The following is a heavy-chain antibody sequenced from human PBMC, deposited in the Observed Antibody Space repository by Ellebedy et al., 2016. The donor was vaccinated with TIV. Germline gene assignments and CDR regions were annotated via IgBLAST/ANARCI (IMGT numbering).Heavy chain of an antibody. CDR3: AKATNTWFDYMDV. CDR1: GFTFSSYG. V-gene: IGHV3-30*18. Sequence: GESLKISXAASGFTFSSYGMHWVRQAPGKGLEWVAVISYDGSNKYYADSVKGRFTISRDNSKNTLYLQMNSLRAEDTAVYYCAKATNTWFDYMDVWGKGTTVTVSS. D-gene: IGHD2-8*01. CDR2: ISYDGSNK. J-gene: IGHJ6*03.